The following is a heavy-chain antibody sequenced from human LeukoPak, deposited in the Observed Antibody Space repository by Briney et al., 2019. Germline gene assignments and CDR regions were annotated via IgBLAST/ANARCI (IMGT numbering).Heavy chain of an antibody. CDR1: GGTFSSYA. D-gene: IGHD3-10*01. CDR2: IIPILGIA. Sequence: ASVKVSCKASGGTFSSYAISWVRQAPGQGLEWMGRIIPILGIANYAQKFQGRVTITADKSTSTAYMELSSLRSEDTAVYYCAREGYYGSGSYYPSAFDIWGQGTMVTVSS. CDR3: AREGYYGSGSYYPSAFDI. V-gene: IGHV1-69*04. J-gene: IGHJ3*02.